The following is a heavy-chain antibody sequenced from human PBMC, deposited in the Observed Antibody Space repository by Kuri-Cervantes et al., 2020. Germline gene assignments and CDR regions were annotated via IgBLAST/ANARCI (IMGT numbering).Heavy chain of an antibody. V-gene: IGHV3-74*01. CDR3: ATWGYTVRG. D-gene: IGHD4-17*01. CDR1: GFTFSSSG. Sequence: GGSLRLSCAASGFTFSSSGMHWVRQTPGKGLVWVSRIYGDGRSVGYYITYADSVKGRFTISRDNAKNTLFLQMDSLRAEDTAVYYCATWGYTVRGWGQGTLVTVSS. CDR2: IYGDGRSVGYYI. J-gene: IGHJ4*02.